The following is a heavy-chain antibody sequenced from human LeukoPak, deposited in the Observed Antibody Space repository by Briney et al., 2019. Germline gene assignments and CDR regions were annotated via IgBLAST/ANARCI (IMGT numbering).Heavy chain of an antibody. D-gene: IGHD5-18*01. J-gene: IGHJ4*02. CDR2: IYYSGST. Sequence: PSQTLSLTCTVSGGSISSGDYYWSWIRQPPGKGLEWIGYIYYSGSTYYNPSLKSRVTISVDTSKNQFSLKLSSVTAADTAVYYCARGDSYGLILTDYWGQGTLVTVSS. CDR3: ARGDSYGLILTDY. V-gene: IGHV4-30-4*01. CDR1: GGSISSGDYY.